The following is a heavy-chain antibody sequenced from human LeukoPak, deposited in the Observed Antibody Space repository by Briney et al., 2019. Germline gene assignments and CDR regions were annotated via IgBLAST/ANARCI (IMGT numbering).Heavy chain of an antibody. CDR2: IYTSGST. J-gene: IGHJ6*03. D-gene: IGHD5-18*01. Sequence: SETLSLTCTVSGVFISSYYWSWIRQPAGKGLEWIGRIYTSGSTNYNPSLKSRVTISVDTSKNQFSLKLSSVTAADTAVYYCARDEYSYGTRYYYYMDVWGKGTTVTISS. V-gene: IGHV4-4*07. CDR1: GVFISSYY. CDR3: ARDEYSYGTRYYYYMDV.